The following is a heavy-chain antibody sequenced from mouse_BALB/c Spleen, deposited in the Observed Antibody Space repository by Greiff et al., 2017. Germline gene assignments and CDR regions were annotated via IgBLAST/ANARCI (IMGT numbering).Heavy chain of an antibody. Sequence: VKLMESGPGLVAPSQSLSITCTVSGFSLTSYGVHWVRQPPGKGLEWLGVIWAGGSTNYNSALMSRLSISKDNSKRQVFLKMNSLQTDDTAMYYGARGLSTTVVAKAYWGQGTLVTVSA. CDR1: GFSLTSYG. V-gene: IGHV2-9*02. D-gene: IGHD1-1*01. CDR2: IWAGGST. CDR3: ARGLSTTVVAKAY. J-gene: IGHJ3*01.